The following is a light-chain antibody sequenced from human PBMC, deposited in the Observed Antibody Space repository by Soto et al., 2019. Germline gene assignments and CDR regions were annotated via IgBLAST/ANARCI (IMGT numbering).Light chain of an antibody. J-gene: IGKJ1*01. CDR2: WAS. CDR1: QSVLKTSNNMNY. CDR3: HQYYGSPLT. V-gene: IGKV4-1*01. Sequence: DFVTTQSPDSLAVSLGERATINCKSSQSVLKTSNNMNYLAWYQQKPRQPPKLLITWASTRESGVPDRFSGSGSGTDFTLTISSLQAEDVAVYYCHQYYGSPLTFGQGTKVEIK.